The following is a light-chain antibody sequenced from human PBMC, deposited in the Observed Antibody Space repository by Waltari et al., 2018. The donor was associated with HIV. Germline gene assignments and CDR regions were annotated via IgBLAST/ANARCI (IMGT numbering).Light chain of an antibody. CDR3: CSYAGNYTLI. Sequence: QSALTQPRSVSGSPGQSVTISCTGTSSDVGGFNSVSWYQQHPGNAPKLMIYDVTKRPSGVPDRFSGSKSGNTASLTISGLQADDEADYYCCSYAGNYTLIFGGGTKLTVL. CDR2: DVT. J-gene: IGLJ2*01. CDR1: SSDVGGFNS. V-gene: IGLV2-11*01.